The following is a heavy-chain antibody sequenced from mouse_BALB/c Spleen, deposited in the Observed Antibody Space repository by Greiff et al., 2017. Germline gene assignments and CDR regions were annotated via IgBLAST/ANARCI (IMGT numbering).Heavy chain of an antibody. CDR2: INPSTGYT. D-gene: IGHD2-3*01. V-gene: IGHV1-7*01. CDR3: ARGGMGYWYFDV. J-gene: IGHJ1*01. Sequence: QVQLQQSGAELAKPGASVKMSCKASGYTFTSYWMHWVKQRPGQGLEWIGYINPSTGYTEYNQKFKDKATLTADKSSSTAYMQLSSLTSEDSAVYYCARGGMGYWYFDVWGAGTTVTVSS. CDR1: GYTFTSYW.